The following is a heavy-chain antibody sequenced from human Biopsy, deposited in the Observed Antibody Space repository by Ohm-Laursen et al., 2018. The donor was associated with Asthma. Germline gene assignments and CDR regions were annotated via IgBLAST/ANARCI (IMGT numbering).Heavy chain of an antibody. D-gene: IGHD3-3*02. CDR1: GFAFRDFN. J-gene: IGHJ1*01. CDR2: INSAGSYI. Sequence: SLRLSCAAFGFAFRDFNINWVRQAPGKGLQWIASINSAGSYIYYADSVKGRFTISRDNAKNSLFLQMNNLRAEDTAVYYCARTFHFWSPYHAEHYQLWGQGTLVIVSS. V-gene: IGHV3-21*01. CDR3: ARTFHFWSPYHAEHYQL.